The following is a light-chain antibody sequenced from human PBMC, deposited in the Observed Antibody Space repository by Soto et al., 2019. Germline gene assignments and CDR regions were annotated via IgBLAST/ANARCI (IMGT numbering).Light chain of an antibody. CDR3: QQRSNWPPT. Sequence: EIVLTQSPATLSLSPGERATLSCRASQSVSSYLAWYPQKPGQAPRILIYDASNGATGIPARFSGSGSGTAVTLTSSSLEPEDFAVYYGQQRSNWPPTFGQGTRLEIK. CDR2: DAS. CDR1: QSVSSY. V-gene: IGKV3-11*01. J-gene: IGKJ5*01.